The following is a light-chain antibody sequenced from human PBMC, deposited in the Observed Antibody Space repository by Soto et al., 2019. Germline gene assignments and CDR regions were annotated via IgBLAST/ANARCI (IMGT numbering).Light chain of an antibody. J-gene: IGKJ2*01. V-gene: IGKV1-39*01. CDR1: QSIGTS. CDR3: QQSYSTLYT. Sequence: DIQMTQSPSSLSASIGDRVTITCRASQSIGTSLSWHQQKSGRAPKLPIHAASTLQSGVPSRFSGSGSGTDFTLTISSLQPEDVAVYYCQQSYSTLYTFGQGTNLEIK. CDR2: AAS.